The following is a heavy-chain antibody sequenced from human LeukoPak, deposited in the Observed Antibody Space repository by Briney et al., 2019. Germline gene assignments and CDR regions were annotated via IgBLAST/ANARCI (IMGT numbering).Heavy chain of an antibody. CDR2: MNPNSGNT. V-gene: IGHV1-8*02. CDR1: GYTFTSYD. J-gene: IGHJ4*02. D-gene: IGHD4-17*01. CDR3: ATGGAGLKVTTVFDY. Sequence: ASVKVSCKASGYTFTSYDINWVRQATGQGLEWMGWMNPNSGNTGYAQKFQGRVTMTEDTSTDTAYMELSSLRSEDTAVYYCATGGAGLKVTTVFDYWGQGTLVTVSS.